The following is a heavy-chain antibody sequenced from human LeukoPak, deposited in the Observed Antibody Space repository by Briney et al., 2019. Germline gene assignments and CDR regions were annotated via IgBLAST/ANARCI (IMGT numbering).Heavy chain of an antibody. CDR2: ISGSGGST. CDR3: ANRIVVVPASMLHYAFDI. D-gene: IGHD2-2*01. CDR1: GFTFSSYA. J-gene: IGHJ3*02. Sequence: GGSLRLSCAASGFTFSSYAMSWVRQAPGNGLEWVSAISGSGGSTYYADSVKGRFTISRDNSKNTLYLQMNSLRAEDTAVYYCANRIVVVPASMLHYAFDIWGQGTMVTVSS. V-gene: IGHV3-23*01.